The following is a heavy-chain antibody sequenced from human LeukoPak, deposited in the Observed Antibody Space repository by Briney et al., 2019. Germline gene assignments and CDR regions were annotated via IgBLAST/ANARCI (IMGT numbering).Heavy chain of an antibody. V-gene: IGHV1-18*01. J-gene: IGHJ4*02. CDR1: GYTFTSYG. Sequence: GASVKVSCKASGYTFTSYGISWVRQAPGQGLEWMAWVSAFNGHTNFAQKFQGRGTMTTDTSTSTAYLELRSLRSDDTAVYYCARDLSSYYYDTSGYYSDYWGQGTLVTVSS. CDR3: ARDLSSYYYDTSGYYSDY. D-gene: IGHD3-22*01. CDR2: VSAFNGHT.